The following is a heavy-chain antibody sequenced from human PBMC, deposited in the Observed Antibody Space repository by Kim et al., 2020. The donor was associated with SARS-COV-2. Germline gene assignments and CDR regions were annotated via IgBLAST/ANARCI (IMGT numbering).Heavy chain of an antibody. J-gene: IGHJ4*01. D-gene: IGHD3-22*01. CDR3: ASSSGPLYYFDY. CDR2: SYYNGKT. Sequence: SETLSLTCTVSSGSMSSYYWTWIRQPPGKGLEWIGYSYYNGKTNYNPSLTSRVTISVDTSKNQFSLKLSSVTAADTAVYFCASSSGPLYYFDYWGHGNMVTVSS. V-gene: IGHV4-59*01. CDR1: SGSMSSYY.